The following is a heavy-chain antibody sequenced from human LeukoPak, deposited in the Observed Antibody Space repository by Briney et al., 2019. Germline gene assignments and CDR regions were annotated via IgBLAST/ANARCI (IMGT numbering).Heavy chain of an antibody. CDR3: AKDGGELWFGELLLYFQH. Sequence: GGSLRLSCAASGFTVSSNYMSWVRQAPGKGLEWVSVIYSGGSTYYADSVKGRFTISRDNSKNTLYLQMNSLRAEDTAVYYCAKDGGELWFGELLLYFQHWGQGTLVTVSS. J-gene: IGHJ1*01. D-gene: IGHD3-10*01. CDR1: GFTVSSNY. V-gene: IGHV3-53*05. CDR2: IYSGGST.